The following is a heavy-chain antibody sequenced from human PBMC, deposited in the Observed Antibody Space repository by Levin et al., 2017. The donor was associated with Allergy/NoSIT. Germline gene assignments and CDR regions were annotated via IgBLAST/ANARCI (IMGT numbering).Heavy chain of an antibody. Sequence: PSETLSLTCAASGFTVSSNYMSWVRQAPGKGLEWVSVIYSGGSTYYADSVKGRFTISRDNSKNTLYLQMNSLRAEDTAVYYCASHPYDILTGYYSDWYFDLWGRGTLVTVSS. D-gene: IGHD3-9*01. V-gene: IGHV3-53*01. CDR1: GFTVSSNY. CDR2: IYSGGST. J-gene: IGHJ2*01. CDR3: ASHPYDILTGYYSDWYFDL.